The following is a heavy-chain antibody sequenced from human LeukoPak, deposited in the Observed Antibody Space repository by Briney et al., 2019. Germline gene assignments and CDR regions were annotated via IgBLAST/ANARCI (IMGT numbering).Heavy chain of an antibody. Sequence: SETLSLTCAVSGGSISSGSYYWSWIRQPAGKGLEWTGSIYTSGSTNYNPSLKSRVTISVDTSKNQFSLKLSSVTAADTAVYYCARSASLLRGYSYDTASFDYWGQGTLVTVSS. D-gene: IGHD5-18*01. V-gene: IGHV4-61*02. CDR3: ARSASLLRGYSYDTASFDY. J-gene: IGHJ4*02. CDR2: IYTSGST. CDR1: GGSISSGSYY.